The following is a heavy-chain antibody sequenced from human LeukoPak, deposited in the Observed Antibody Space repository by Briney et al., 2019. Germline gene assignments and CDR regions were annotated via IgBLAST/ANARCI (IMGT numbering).Heavy chain of an antibody. J-gene: IGHJ5*01. CDR1: GFTSGSHW. CDR2: INQAGSAR. V-gene: IGHV3-7*05. Sequence: GGSLRLSCAASGFTSGSHWLGWVRQAPGKGLEWVANINQAGSARYYVDSVKGRFTISRDNAKSSLDLQMNSLRAEDTAVYYCARVDRYNSGWYDCWGQGTLVTVSS. D-gene: IGHD6-19*01. CDR3: ARVDRYNSGWYDC.